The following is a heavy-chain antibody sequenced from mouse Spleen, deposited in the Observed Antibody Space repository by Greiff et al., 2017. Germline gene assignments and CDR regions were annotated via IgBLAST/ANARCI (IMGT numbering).Heavy chain of an antibody. CDR2: IDPETGGT. CDR3: TRRGITGDY. V-gene: IGHV1-15*01. Sequence: VKLMESGAELVRPGASVTLSCKASGYTFTDYEMHWVKQTPVHGLEWIGAIDPETGGTAYNQKFKGKAILTADKSSSTAYMELRSLTSEDSAVYYCTRRGITGDYWGQGTTLTVSS. CDR1: GYTFTDYE. D-gene: IGHD2-4*01. J-gene: IGHJ2*01.